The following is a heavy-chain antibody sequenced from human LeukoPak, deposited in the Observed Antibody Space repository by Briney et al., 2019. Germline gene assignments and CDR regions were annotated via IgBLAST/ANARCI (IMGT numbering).Heavy chain of an antibody. CDR1: GYTFTSYY. Sequence: ASVKVSCKASGYTFTSYYIHWVRQAPGQGLEWMGIINPSSGSTRYAQKFQGRVTMTRDTSTSTVYMELSSLRSEDTAVYYCARDKALLKGLVLYNFDYWGQGTLVTVSS. CDR3: ARDKALLKGLVLYNFDY. J-gene: IGHJ4*02. CDR2: INPSSGST. V-gene: IGHV1-46*01. D-gene: IGHD6-19*01.